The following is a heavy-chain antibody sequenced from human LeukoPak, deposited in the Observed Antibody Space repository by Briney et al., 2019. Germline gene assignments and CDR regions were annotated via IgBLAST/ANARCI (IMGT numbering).Heavy chain of an antibody. Sequence: TGGSLRLSCAASGSTFSRYTMNWVRQAPGKGLEWVSSLSSDNYHIFHADSVKGRFTTSRDNAKNSLYLQMNSLRVEDTAVYYCARDVRSYYYDSSGYFVDAFDIWGQGTMVTVSS. CDR1: GSTFSRYT. D-gene: IGHD3-22*01. V-gene: IGHV3-21*01. J-gene: IGHJ3*02. CDR2: LSSDNYHI. CDR3: ARDVRSYYYDSSGYFVDAFDI.